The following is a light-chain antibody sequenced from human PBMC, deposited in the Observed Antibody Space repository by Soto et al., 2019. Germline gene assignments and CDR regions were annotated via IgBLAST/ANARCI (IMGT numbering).Light chain of an antibody. CDR3: CSCAGKYTWV. Sequence: QSVLTQPRSVSGSPGQSVTISCTGTSSDVGGYNFVSWYQQHPGKAPKVMIYDVSERPSGVPDRFSGSKSGNTASLTISGLQAEDEADYYCCSCAGKYTWVFGGGTKVTVL. V-gene: IGLV2-11*01. CDR2: DVS. J-gene: IGLJ3*02. CDR1: SSDVGGYNF.